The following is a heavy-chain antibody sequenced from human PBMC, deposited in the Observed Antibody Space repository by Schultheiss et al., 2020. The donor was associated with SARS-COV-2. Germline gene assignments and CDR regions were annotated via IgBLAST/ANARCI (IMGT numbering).Heavy chain of an antibody. Sequence: ASVKVSCKASGGTFSSYAISWVRQAPGQGLEWMGWISGYNGNTNYAQKLQGRVTMTRDTSISTAYMELSSLRSEDTAVYYCARGSPDYGETGYYYGMDVWGQGTTVTVSS. CDR2: ISGYNGNT. CDR1: GGTFSSYA. CDR3: ARGSPDYGETGYYYGMDV. J-gene: IGHJ6*02. V-gene: IGHV1-18*01. D-gene: IGHD4-17*01.